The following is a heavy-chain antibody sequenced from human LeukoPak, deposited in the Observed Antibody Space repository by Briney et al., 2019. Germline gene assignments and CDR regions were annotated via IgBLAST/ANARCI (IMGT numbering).Heavy chain of an antibody. CDR2: FDPEDGET. V-gene: IGHV1-24*01. CDR1: GYTLTELS. D-gene: IGHD6-13*01. Sequence: ASVKVSCKISGYTLTELSMDWVRQAPGKGLEWMGGFDPEDGETIYAQNFQGRLTMTEDTSTDTAYMELSSLRSEDTAVYYCRQNGGSSWYYFDYWGQGTLVTVSS. CDR3: RQNGGSSWYYFDY. J-gene: IGHJ4*02.